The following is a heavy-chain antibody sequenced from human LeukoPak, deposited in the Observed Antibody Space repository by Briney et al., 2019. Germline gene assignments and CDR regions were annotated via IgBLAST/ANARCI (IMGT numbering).Heavy chain of an antibody. CDR3: AREGYSTSELEDY. CDR2: INHSGST. D-gene: IGHD5-12*01. J-gene: IGHJ4*02. V-gene: IGHV4-34*01. CDR1: GGSFSGYY. Sequence: SETLSLTCAVYGGSFSGYYWSWIRQPPGKGLEWIGEINHSGSTNYNPSLKSRVTISVDTSKNQFSLKLSSVTAADTAVYYCAREGYSTSELEDYWGQGTLVTVSS.